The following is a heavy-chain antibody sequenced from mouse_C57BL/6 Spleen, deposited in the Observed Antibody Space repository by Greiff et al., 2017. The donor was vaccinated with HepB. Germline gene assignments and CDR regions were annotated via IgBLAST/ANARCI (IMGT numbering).Heavy chain of an antibody. D-gene: IGHD3-2*02. CDR3: ARTQDSSGNYFDY. CDR2: IWSGGST. V-gene: IGHV2-2*01. CDR1: GFSLTSYG. J-gene: IGHJ2*01. Sequence: VQLQQSGPGLVQPSQSLSITCTVSGFSLTSYGVHWVRQSPGKGLEWLGVIWSGGSTDYNAAFISRLSISKDNSKSQVFFKMNSLQADDTAIYYCARTQDSSGNYFDYWGQGTTLTVSS.